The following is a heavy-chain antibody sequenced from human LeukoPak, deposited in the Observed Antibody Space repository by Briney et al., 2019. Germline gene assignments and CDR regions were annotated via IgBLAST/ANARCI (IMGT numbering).Heavy chain of an antibody. V-gene: IGHV4-39*01. CDR1: GASLSSSTYY. CDR2: SWYSGDT. D-gene: IGHD3-3*01. Sequence: SETLSLTCSASGASLSSSTYYWGWIRQPPGKGLEWIGSSWYSGDTYYNPSLKSRVTISIDTFKNQFSLKLNSVTAADTAVYYCARLLAQQFFWWGQGTLVTVSS. CDR3: ARLLAQQFFW. J-gene: IGHJ4*02.